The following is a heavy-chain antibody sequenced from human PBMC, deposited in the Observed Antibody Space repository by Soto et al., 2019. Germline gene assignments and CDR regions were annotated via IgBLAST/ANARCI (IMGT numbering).Heavy chain of an antibody. CDR1: GGTFSSYA. CDR2: IIPIFGTA. D-gene: IGHD3-22*01. Sequence: ASVKVSCKASGGTFSSYAISCVRQAPGQGLEWMGGIIPIFGTANYAQKFQGRVTITADESTSTAYMELSSLRSEDTAVYYCARGGVAYYDSSGYTYYYYGMDVWGQGITVTSP. V-gene: IGHV1-69*13. J-gene: IGHJ6*02. CDR3: ARGGVAYYDSSGYTYYYYGMDV.